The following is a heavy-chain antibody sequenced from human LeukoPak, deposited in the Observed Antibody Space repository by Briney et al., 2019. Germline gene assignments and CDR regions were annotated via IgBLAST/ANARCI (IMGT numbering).Heavy chain of an antibody. D-gene: IGHD3-22*01. Sequence: ASVKVSCKASGYTFTSYGISWVRQAPGQGLEWMGWISAYNGNTNYAQKLQGRVTMTTDTSTSTAYMELRSLRSDDTAVYYCARDQFLYYDSSGYTHFDYWGQGILVTVSS. CDR1: GYTFTSYG. CDR3: ARDQFLYYDSSGYTHFDY. J-gene: IGHJ4*02. CDR2: ISAYNGNT. V-gene: IGHV1-18*01.